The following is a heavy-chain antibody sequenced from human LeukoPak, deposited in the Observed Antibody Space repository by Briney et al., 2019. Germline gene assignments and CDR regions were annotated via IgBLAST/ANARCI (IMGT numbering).Heavy chain of an antibody. J-gene: IGHJ5*02. CDR1: GFSFSSSW. CDR3: ARDPRPQRWCWFDI. D-gene: IGHD2-8*01. Sequence: PGGSLRVSCAASGFSFSSSWMHWVRQAPGKGLVWVSHINSDGTSTSYADSVKGRFTISRDNAKNTLYLQMNSLRPEDTAVYYCARDPRPQRWCWFDIRGQGTLVTVPS. V-gene: IGHV3-74*01. CDR2: INSDGTST.